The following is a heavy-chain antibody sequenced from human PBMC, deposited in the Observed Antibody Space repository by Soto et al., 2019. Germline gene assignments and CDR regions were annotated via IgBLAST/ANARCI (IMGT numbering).Heavy chain of an antibody. Sequence: QVHLQESGPGLVKPSGTLSLICTVSGNSMFNYYWSWIRQPAGKGLEWIGRVYTDGTAFYYPSLTSRVFMSVEMSTSQLSLIADSATAVDTAVYCCGAGRFVDGDYMHPVIEVWGQGVTV. V-gene: IGHV4-4*07. CDR2: VYTDGTA. D-gene: IGHD4-17*01. J-gene: IGHJ6*02. CDR1: GNSMFNYY. CDR3: GAGRFVDGDYMHPVIEV.